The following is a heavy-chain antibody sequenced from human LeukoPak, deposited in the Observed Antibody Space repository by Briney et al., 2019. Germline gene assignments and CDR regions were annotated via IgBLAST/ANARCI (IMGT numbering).Heavy chain of an antibody. V-gene: IGHV1-8*01. Sequence: EASVEVSCKASGYTFTSYDINWVRQATGQGLEWMGWMNPNSGNTGYAQKFQGRVTMTRNTSISTAYMELSSLRSEDTAVYYCARGEYSSSPGNWFDPWGQGTLVTVSS. J-gene: IGHJ5*02. CDR2: MNPNSGNT. D-gene: IGHD6-6*01. CDR1: GYTFTSYD. CDR3: ARGEYSSSPGNWFDP.